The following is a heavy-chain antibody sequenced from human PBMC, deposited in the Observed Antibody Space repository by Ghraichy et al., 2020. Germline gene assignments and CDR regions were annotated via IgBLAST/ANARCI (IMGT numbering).Heavy chain of an antibody. D-gene: IGHD4-23*01. CDR1: GFTFSSYS. Sequence: ESLNISCVGSGFTFSSYSMNWVRQSPGKGLEWVSYITSSTRTTSYADSVKGRFTISRDNAQNSLYLQMNSLRDEDTAVYYCARGSTVVRFFYYDGMDVWGQGTTVTVSS. V-gene: IGHV3-48*02. CDR2: ITSSTRTT. J-gene: IGHJ6*02. CDR3: ARGSTVVRFFYYDGMDV.